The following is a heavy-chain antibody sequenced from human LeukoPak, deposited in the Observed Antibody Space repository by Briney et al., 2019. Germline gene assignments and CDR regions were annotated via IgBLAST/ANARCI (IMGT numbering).Heavy chain of an antibody. Sequence: SETLPLTCTVSGGSISISSYYWGWIRQPPGKGLEWIGSIYYSGSTYYNPSLKSRVTISVDTSKNQFSLKLSSVTAADTAVYYCARARGRRLGYCSGGSCYYDHWGQGTLVTVSS. D-gene: IGHD2-15*01. CDR3: ARARGRRLGYCSGGSCYYDH. V-gene: IGHV4-39*07. J-gene: IGHJ4*02. CDR2: IYYSGST. CDR1: GGSISISSYY.